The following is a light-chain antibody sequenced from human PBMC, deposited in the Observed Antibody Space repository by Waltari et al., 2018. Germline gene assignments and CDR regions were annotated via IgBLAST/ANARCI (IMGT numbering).Light chain of an antibody. V-gene: IGLV2-14*03. CDR3: SSYTSSSTWV. Sequence: QSALTQPASVSGSPGQSITIPCTGTSSAVGGYNYVSWYQQHPGKAPKPMIYDVSNRPSGVSNRFSGSKSGNTASLTISGLQAEDEADYYCSSYTSSSTWVFGGGTKLTVL. J-gene: IGLJ3*02. CDR2: DVS. CDR1: SSAVGGYNY.